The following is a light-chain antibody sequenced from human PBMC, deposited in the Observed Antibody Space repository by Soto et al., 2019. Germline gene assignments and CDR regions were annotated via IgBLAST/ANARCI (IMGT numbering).Light chain of an antibody. J-gene: IGLJ1*01. V-gene: IGLV2-14*01. CDR3: SSYISSSTYV. CDR1: SSDVGGYNY. Sequence: QSALTQPASVSGSPGQSITISCTGTSSDVGGYNYVSWYQQHPGKAPKLMIYEVSNRPSGVSNRFSGSKSGNTASLTISGLQAEDEADYYCSSYISSSTYVFGNGTKVTVL. CDR2: EVS.